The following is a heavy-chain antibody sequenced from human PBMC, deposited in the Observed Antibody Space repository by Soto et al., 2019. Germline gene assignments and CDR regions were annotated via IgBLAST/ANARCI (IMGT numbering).Heavy chain of an antibody. Sequence: HVALKESGPVLVKPTETLTLTCTVSGFSLSTGKVGVSWIRQPPGKALEWLAHIFSNDEKSYRTSLKSSLTISEDTSKRQVVLTMTNVDPVDTATYYCARILFGRSVAGGYFYMDVWGKGTTVTVSS. CDR3: ARILFGRSVAGGYFYMDV. D-gene: IGHD6-19*01. V-gene: IGHV2-26*01. J-gene: IGHJ6*03. CDR1: GFSLSTGKVG. CDR2: IFSNDEK.